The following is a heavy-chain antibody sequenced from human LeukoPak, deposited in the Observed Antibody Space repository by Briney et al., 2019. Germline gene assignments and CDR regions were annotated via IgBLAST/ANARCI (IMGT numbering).Heavy chain of an antibody. Sequence: SKTLSLTCTVSNDSINDSYWTWIRQPPGKRLEWIGYISNSGTTKYNPSLKSRVTISVDTSNNQISLRLRSVTAADTAVYFCARGGRNFDYWGQGTLVTVSS. J-gene: IGHJ4*02. V-gene: IGHV4-59*01. CDR3: ARGGRNFDY. CDR1: NDSINDSY. CDR2: ISNSGTT. D-gene: IGHD1-26*01.